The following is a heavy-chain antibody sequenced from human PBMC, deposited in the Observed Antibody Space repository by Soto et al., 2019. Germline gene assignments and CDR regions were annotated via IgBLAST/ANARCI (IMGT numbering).Heavy chain of an antibody. CDR2: ISGSGGST. D-gene: IGHD3-3*01. Sequence: PGGSLRLSCAASGFTFSSYAMSWVRQAPGKGLEWVSAISGSGGSTYYADSVKGRFTISRDNSKNTLYLQMNSLRAEDTAVYYCAKDFRITIFGVVIFYFDYWGQGTLVTVSS. CDR3: AKDFRITIFGVVIFYFDY. V-gene: IGHV3-23*01. J-gene: IGHJ4*02. CDR1: GFTFSSYA.